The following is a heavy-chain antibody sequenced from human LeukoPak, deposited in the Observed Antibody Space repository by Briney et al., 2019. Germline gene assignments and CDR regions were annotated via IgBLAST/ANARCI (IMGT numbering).Heavy chain of an antibody. J-gene: IGHJ4*02. CDR2: INHSGST. V-gene: IGHV4-34*01. CDR1: GGSFSGYY. CDR3: AAFFYGSGSYYKGADY. D-gene: IGHD3-10*01. Sequence: SETLSLTCAVYGGSFSGYYWSWIRQPPGKGLEWIGEINHSGSTNYNPSLKSRVTISVATSKNQFSLKLSSVTAADTAVYYCAAFFYGSGSYYKGADYWGQGTLVTVSS.